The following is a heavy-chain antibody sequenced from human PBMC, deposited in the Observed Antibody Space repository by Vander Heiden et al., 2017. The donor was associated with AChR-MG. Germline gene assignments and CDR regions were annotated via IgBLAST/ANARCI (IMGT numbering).Heavy chain of an antibody. CDR2: ISYDGSNK. CDR3: ARDLWGIAAAGYDY. CDR1: GLTCSSEA. J-gene: IGHJ4*02. V-gene: IGHV3-30-3*01. Sequence: QVQLVESGGGVVQPGRSLRLSCAASGLTCSSEAMHGVRQAPGKGLEWVAVISYDGSNKYYADSVKGRFTISRDNSKNTLYLQMNSLRAEDTAVYYCARDLWGIAAAGYDYWGQGTLVTVSS. D-gene: IGHD6-13*01.